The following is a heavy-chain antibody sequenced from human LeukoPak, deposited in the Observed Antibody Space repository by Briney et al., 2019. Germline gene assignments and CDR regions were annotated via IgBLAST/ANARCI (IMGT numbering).Heavy chain of an antibody. CDR1: GFTVSSND. CDR3: AKCTLNAFDI. Sequence: GGSLRLSCVVSGFTVSSNDMSWVRQAPGKGLEWVSVIFSGGRTDYADSVKGRFTISRDNSKSTVYLQMNNLRAEDTAVYYCAKCTLNAFDIWGQGTMVTVSS. J-gene: IGHJ3*02. V-gene: IGHV3-66*01. CDR2: IFSGGRT. D-gene: IGHD2-8*01.